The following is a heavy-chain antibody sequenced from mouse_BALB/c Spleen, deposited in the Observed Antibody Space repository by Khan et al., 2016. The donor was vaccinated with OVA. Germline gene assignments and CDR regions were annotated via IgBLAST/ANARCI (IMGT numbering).Heavy chain of an antibody. CDR3: ARGASYWYFDV. CDR1: GYTFTNYG. V-gene: IGHV9-1*02. Sequence: QIRLVQSGPELKKPGETVKISCKASGYTFTNYGMNWVKQAPGKGLKWMGWINTYTGEPTYTDDFKGRFAFSLETSASTAYLQINNLKNEDMATYFCARGASYWYFDVWGAGTTVTVSS. CDR2: INTYTGEP. J-gene: IGHJ1*01.